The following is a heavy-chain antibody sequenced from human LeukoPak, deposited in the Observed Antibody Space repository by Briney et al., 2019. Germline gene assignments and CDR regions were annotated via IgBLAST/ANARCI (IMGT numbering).Heavy chain of an antibody. D-gene: IGHD5-18*01. J-gene: IGHJ6*03. CDR2: INSDGSST. Sequence: GVSLRLSCAASGFTFSSYWRHWVRQAPGKGLVWVLRINSDGSSTGYADSVKGRFTISRDNAKNTLYLQMNSLRDDDTAVYYCAKRESVDIPMVLRYYYYMDVWGKGTTVT. CDR1: GFTFSSYW. V-gene: IGHV3-74*01. CDR3: AKRESVDIPMVLRYYYYMDV.